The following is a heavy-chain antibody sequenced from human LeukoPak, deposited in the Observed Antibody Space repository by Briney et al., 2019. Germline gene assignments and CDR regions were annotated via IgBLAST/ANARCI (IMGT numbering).Heavy chain of an antibody. V-gene: IGHV4-4*07. J-gene: IGHJ4*02. D-gene: IGHD3-22*01. CDR2: IYTSGST. CDR3: ARGTYYYDSGGYGLFDY. CDR1: GGSISSYY. Sequence: SETLSLTCTVSGGSISSYYWSWIRQPAGKGLEWIGRIYTSGSTNYNPSLKSRVTMSVDTSKNQFSLKLSSVTAADTAVYYCARGTYYYDSGGYGLFDYWGQGTLVTVSS.